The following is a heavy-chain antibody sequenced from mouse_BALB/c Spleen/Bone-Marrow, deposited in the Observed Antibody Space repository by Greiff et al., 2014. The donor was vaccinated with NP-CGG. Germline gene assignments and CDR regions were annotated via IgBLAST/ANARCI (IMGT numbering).Heavy chain of an antibody. Sequence: VQLQQSGPELVRPGVSVKISCKGSGYTFTDYAMHWVKQSHAKSLEWIGGISTYSGNTNYNQKFKGKATMTVDKSSSTAYMELARLTSEDSAIYYCARGSYYDPAWFAYWGQGTLVTVSA. D-gene: IGHD2-4*01. J-gene: IGHJ3*01. CDR3: ARGSYYDPAWFAY. CDR1: GYTFTDYA. CDR2: ISTYSGNT. V-gene: IGHV1-67*01.